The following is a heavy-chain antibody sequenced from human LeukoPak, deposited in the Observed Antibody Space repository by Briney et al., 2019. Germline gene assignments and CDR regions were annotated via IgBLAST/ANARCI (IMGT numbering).Heavy chain of an antibody. D-gene: IGHD3-22*01. J-gene: IGHJ3*01. Sequence: PGGSLRLSCAAAGFTFSNYWMSWVRQAPGKGPQWVAGISDRGGRTYYADSVKGRFTISRDNSKNTLSLQMNSLRAEDTAVYYCAKDSATYYESDALDVWGQGTMVTVSP. CDR3: AKDSATYYESDALDV. CDR2: ISDRGGRT. V-gene: IGHV3-23*01. CDR1: GFTFSNYW.